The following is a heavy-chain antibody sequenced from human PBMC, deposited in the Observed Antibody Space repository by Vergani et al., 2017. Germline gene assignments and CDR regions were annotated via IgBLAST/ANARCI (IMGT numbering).Heavy chain of an antibody. D-gene: IGHD6-13*01. CDR1: GFTFDDYA. J-gene: IGHJ3*02. CDR3: AKDKGGAAAGRISAFDI. Sequence: EVQLVESGGGLVQPGRSLRLSCAASGFTFDDYAMHWVRQAPGKGLEWVSGISWNSGSIGYADSVKGRFTISRDNAKNSLYLQMNSLRAEDTALYYCAKDKGGAAAGRISAFDIWGQGTMVTVSS. V-gene: IGHV3-9*01. CDR2: ISWNSGSI.